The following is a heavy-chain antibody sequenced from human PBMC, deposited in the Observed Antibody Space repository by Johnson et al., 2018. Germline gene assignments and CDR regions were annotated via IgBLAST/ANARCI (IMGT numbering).Heavy chain of an antibody. J-gene: IGHJ6*02. Sequence: VQLLESGGGVVQPGRSLRLSCAASGFTFSSYGMHWVRQAPGKGLEWVAVISYDGSDKYYADSVKGRFTISRDNAKNSLYLQMNSLRAEDTAVYYCARVAYDSSGYYYYGMDVWGQGTTVTVSS. CDR3: ARVAYDSSGYYYYGMDV. D-gene: IGHD3-22*01. V-gene: IGHV3-30*03. CDR1: GFTFSSYG. CDR2: ISYDGSDK.